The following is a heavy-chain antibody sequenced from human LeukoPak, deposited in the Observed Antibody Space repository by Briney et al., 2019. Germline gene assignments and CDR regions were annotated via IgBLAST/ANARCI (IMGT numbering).Heavy chain of an antibody. CDR3: ARDHSSSSYYYYMDV. CDR1: GGTFSSYA. V-gene: IGHV1-69*05. D-gene: IGHD6-6*01. CDR2: IIPIFGTA. Sequence: SVKVSCKPSGGTFSSYAISWVRQAPGQGLEWMGGIIPIFGTANYAQKFQGRVTMTRDTSISTAYMELSRLRSDDTAVFYCARDHSSSSYYYYMDVWGKGTTVTVSS. J-gene: IGHJ6*03.